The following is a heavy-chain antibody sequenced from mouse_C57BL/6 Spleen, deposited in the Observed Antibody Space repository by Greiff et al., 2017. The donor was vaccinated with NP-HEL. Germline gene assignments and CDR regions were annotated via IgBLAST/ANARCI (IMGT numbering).Heavy chain of an antibody. CDR2: INPNNGGT. CDR1: GYTFTDYN. Sequence: EVKLQQSGPELVKPGASVKIPCKASGYTFTDYNMDWVKQSHGKSLEWIGDINPNNGGTIYNQKFKGKATLTVDKSSSTAYMELRSLTSEDTAVYYCARSDYGSSLWFAYWGQGTLVTVSA. CDR3: ARSDYGSSLWFAY. J-gene: IGHJ3*01. D-gene: IGHD1-1*01. V-gene: IGHV1-18*01.